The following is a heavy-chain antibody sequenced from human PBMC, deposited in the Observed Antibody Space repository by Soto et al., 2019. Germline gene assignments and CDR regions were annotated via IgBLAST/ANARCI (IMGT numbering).Heavy chain of an antibody. V-gene: IGHV1-69*13. CDR2: IIPIFGTA. Sequence: SVKVSCKASGGTFSSYAISWVRQAPGQGLEWMGGIIPIFGTANYAQKFQGRVTITADESTSTAYMELSSLRSEDTAVYYCARFRSYYDFWSGSAHFDYSGQGTLVTVS. CDR1: GGTFSSYA. D-gene: IGHD3-3*01. J-gene: IGHJ4*02. CDR3: ARFRSYYDFWSGSAHFDY.